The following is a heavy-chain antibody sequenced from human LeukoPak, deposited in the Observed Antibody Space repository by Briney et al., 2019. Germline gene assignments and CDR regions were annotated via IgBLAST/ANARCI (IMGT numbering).Heavy chain of an antibody. V-gene: IGHV1-69*04. CDR3: ARTDTLTYGGNSGAWLDP. D-gene: IGHD4-23*01. Sequence: GSSVKVSCKASGGTFSSYAISWVRQAPGQGLEWMGRIIPILGIANYAQKFQGRVTITADKSTSTAYMELSSLRSEDTAVYYCARTDTLTYGGNSGAWLDPWGQGTLVTVSS. CDR1: GGTFSSYA. CDR2: IIPILGIA. J-gene: IGHJ5*02.